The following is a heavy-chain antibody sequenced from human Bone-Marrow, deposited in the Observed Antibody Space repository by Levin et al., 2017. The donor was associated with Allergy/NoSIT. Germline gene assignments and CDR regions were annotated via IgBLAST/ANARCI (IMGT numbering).Heavy chain of an antibody. CDR1: GGSIGDFY. CDR3: ARLGGNYDVGMDV. J-gene: IGHJ6*02. Sequence: PGGSLRLSCSVSGGSIGDFYWNWIRQPPGKGLEWIGNIYNSGSTKYNSSLKSRVTISVDTSKSQFFLSLNSVTAADTAVYYCARLGGNYDVGMDVWGQGTTVTVSS. V-gene: IGHV4-59*08. CDR2: IYNSGST. D-gene: IGHD3-3*01.